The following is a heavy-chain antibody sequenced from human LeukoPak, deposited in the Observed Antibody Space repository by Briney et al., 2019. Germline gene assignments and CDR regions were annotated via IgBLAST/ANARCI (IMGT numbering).Heavy chain of an antibody. D-gene: IGHD3-3*01. V-gene: IGHV4-59*01. CDR1: GGSISSYY. CDR2: IYYSGST. CDR3: ARVTENYDFWSGSLRGSYYYMDV. J-gene: IGHJ6*03. Sequence: SETLSLTCTVSGGSISSYYWSWVRQPPGKGLEWVGYIYYSGSTNYNPSLKSRVTISVDTSKNQFCLKLSSVTAADTAVYYCARVTENYDFWSGSLRGSYYYMDVWGKGTTVTVSS.